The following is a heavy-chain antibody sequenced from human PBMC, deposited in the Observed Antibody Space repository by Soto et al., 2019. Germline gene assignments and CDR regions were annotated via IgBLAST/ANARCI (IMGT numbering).Heavy chain of an antibody. Sequence: QVQLVQSGAEVKKPGSSVKVSCKASGGTFSSYSINWVRQAPGQGLEWMGEIIPIFGTANYAQKFQGRVTITADESTSTANMVLSSLRSEDTAVYYCARDGGRHSGGIDYWGQGTLVTVSS. D-gene: IGHD1-26*01. CDR2: IIPIFGTA. V-gene: IGHV1-69*01. J-gene: IGHJ4*02. CDR1: GGTFSSYS. CDR3: ARDGGRHSGGIDY.